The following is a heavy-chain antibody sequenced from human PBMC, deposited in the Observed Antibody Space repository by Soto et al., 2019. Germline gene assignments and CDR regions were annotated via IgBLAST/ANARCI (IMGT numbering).Heavy chain of an antibody. Sequence: TLSLTYGVSGRSISSGGYPRTRIRQPPGKGLEWVGPTYHTGTAYYSPSLKSRVTISVDTSKNQFSLKLTSATAAATAVYYCARDRRSYYSDGSGLDFWGQG. V-gene: IGHV4-30-2*01. CDR3: ARDRRSYYSDGSGLDF. J-gene: IGHJ4*02. CDR2: TYHTGTA. CDR1: GRSISSGGYP. D-gene: IGHD3-22*01.